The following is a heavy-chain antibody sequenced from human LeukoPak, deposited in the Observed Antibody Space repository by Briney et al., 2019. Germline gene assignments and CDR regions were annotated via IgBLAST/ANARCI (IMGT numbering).Heavy chain of an antibody. CDR3: ARAGRYFDWLLSLDY. V-gene: IGHV3-30*02. J-gene: IGHJ4*02. CDR1: GFTFSSYG. Sequence: GGSLRLSCAASGFTFSSYGMHWVRQAPGKGLEWVAFIRYDGSNKYYADSVKGRFTISRDNSKNTLYLQMNSLRAEDTAVYYCARAGRYFDWLLSLDYWGQGTLVTVSS. CDR2: IRYDGSNK. D-gene: IGHD3-9*01.